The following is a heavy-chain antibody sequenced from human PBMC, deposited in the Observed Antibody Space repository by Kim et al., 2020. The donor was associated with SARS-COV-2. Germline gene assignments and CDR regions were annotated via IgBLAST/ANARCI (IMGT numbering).Heavy chain of an antibody. D-gene: IGHD2-2*01. CDR1: GYTFSGNA. CDR3: AAWRPPDSVYCSTSSCQVIYYFDY. V-gene: IGHV7-4-1*02. CDR2: INTNTGNP. J-gene: IGHJ4*02. Sequence: ASVKVSCKASGYTFSGNAMNWVRQAPGQGTEWMGWINTNTGNPTYAQGFAGRYVFSLDTSVSTAYLQINNLKAEDSAVYYCAAWRPPDSVYCSTSSCQVIYYFDYWGQGTLVTVSS.